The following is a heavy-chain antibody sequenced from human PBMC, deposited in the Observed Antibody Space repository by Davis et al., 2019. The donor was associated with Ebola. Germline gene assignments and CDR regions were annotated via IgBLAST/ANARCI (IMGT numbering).Heavy chain of an antibody. V-gene: IGHV3-11*06. J-gene: IGHJ4*02. Sequence: GESLKISCAASGFTFSDYYMSWIRQAPGKGLEWVSYISSSSSYTNYADSVKGRFTISRDNAKNSLYLQMNSLRAEDTAVYYCARGPRRYGDYEVGYWGQGTLVTVSS. D-gene: IGHD4-17*01. CDR1: GFTFSDYY. CDR3: ARGPRRYGDYEVGY. CDR2: ISSSSSYT.